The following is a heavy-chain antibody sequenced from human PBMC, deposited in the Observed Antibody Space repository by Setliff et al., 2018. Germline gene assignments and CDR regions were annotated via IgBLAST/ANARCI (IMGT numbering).Heavy chain of an antibody. Sequence: SETLSLTCRASGGSISSGNYYWGLIRQPPGKGLEWVATIYYSGSTYSNPSLKSRLIISVDAPDNQFSVKLSSVTAADTAVYYCARHKSNGSGSYPFLYMDVWGKGIMVTVSS. CDR2: IYYSGST. D-gene: IGHD3-10*01. V-gene: IGHV4-39*01. CDR1: GGSISSGNYY. CDR3: ARHKSNGSGSYPFLYMDV. J-gene: IGHJ6*03.